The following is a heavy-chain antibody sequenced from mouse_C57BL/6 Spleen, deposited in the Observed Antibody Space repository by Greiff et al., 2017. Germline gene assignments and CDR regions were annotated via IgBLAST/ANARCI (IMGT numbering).Heavy chain of an antibody. D-gene: IGHD2-1*01. J-gene: IGHJ4*01. Sequence: QVQLQQSGAELARPGASVQMSCKASGYTFTSYTMHWVKQRPGQGLEWIGYINPSSGYTKYNQKFKDKATLTADKSSSTAYMQLSSLTSEDSAVYYCADGNSHYYAMDYWGQGTSVTVSS. V-gene: IGHV1-4*01. CDR2: INPSSGYT. CDR1: GYTFTSYT. CDR3: ADGNSHYYAMDY.